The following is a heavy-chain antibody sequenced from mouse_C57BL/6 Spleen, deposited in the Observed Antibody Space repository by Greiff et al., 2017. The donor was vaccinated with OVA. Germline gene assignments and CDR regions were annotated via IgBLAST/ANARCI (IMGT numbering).Heavy chain of an antibody. Sequence: QVQLQQSGPELVKPGASVKISCKASGYAFSSSWMNWVKQRPGKGLEWIGRIYPGDGDTNYNGKFKSKATLTADKSSSTAYMQLSSLTSEDSAVYFCARYLWSMDYWGQGTSVTVSS. V-gene: IGHV1-82*01. CDR1: GYAFSSSW. CDR2: IYPGDGDT. D-gene: IGHD1-1*02. CDR3: ARYLWSMDY. J-gene: IGHJ4*01.